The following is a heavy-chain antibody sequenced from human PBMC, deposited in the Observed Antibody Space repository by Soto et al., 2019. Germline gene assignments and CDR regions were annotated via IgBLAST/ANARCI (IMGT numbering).Heavy chain of an antibody. CDR2: ISGSGGST. D-gene: IGHD3-22*01. J-gene: IGHJ5*01. V-gene: IGHV3-23*01. CDR1: GFSFSSYA. Sequence: GGSLRLSCAASGFSFSSYAMSWVRQAPGKGLEWVSTISGSGGSTYYADSVKGHFTISRDNSKNTLYLQMNSLGAEDTAVYYCAKDSRLYDSTNWLDSWGQGTLVTVSS. CDR3: AKDSRLYDSTNWLDS.